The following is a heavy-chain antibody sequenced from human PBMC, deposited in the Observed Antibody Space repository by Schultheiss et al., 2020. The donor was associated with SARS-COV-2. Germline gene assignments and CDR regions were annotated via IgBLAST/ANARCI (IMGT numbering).Heavy chain of an antibody. Sequence: GGSLRLSCAASGFTFSSYGMHWVRQAPGKGLEWVAVISYDGSNKYYADSVKGRFTISRDNSKNTAYLQMNSLKTEDTAVYYCTRRGYSYGFDYWGQGTLVTVSS. J-gene: IGHJ4*02. V-gene: IGHV3-30*03. CDR3: TRRGYSYGFDY. CDR1: GFTFSSYG. D-gene: IGHD5-18*01. CDR2: ISYDGSNK.